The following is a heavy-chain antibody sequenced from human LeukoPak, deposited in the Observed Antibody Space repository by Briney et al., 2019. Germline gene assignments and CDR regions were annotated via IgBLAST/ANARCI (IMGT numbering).Heavy chain of an antibody. CDR3: ARGIYDSSGYEFDY. CDR2: IWYDGSNK. V-gene: IGHV3-33*08. D-gene: IGHD3-22*01. J-gene: IGHJ4*02. CDR1: GFTFSSYG. Sequence: PGGSLRLSCAASGFTFSSYGMHWVRQAPGKGLEWVAVIWYDGSNKYYADSVKGRFTISRDNSKNTLYLQMNSLRAEDTAVYYCARGIYDSSGYEFDYWGQGTLVTVSS.